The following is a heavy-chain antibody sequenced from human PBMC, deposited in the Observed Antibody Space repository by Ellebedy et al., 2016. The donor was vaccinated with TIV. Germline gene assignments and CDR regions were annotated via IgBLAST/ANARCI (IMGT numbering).Heavy chain of an antibody. CDR2: TSSTSSRI. CDR1: GFTFSSYS. Sequence: PGGSLRLSCAASGFTFSSYSMNWVRQAPGKGLEWISYTSSTSSRIYYADSVTGRFIISRDNSKNTLYLQVNSLRAEDTAVYYCAITTARPEHFDYWGQGTLVTVSS. CDR3: AITTARPEHFDY. J-gene: IGHJ4*02. V-gene: IGHV3-48*01. D-gene: IGHD6-6*01.